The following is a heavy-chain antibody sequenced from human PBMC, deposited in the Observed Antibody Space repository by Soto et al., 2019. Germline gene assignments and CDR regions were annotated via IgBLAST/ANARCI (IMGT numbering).Heavy chain of an antibody. CDR3: ARGPKNLAYCGGDCPPGY. J-gene: IGHJ4*02. V-gene: IGHV3-21*01. CDR1: GFTFSSYS. D-gene: IGHD2-21*02. CDR2: ISSSSSYI. Sequence: PVGSLRLSCAASGFTFSSYSMNWVRQAPGKGLEWVSSISSSSSYIYYADSVKGRFTISRDNAKNSLYLQMNSLRAEDTAVYYCARGPKNLAYCGGDCPPGYWGQGTLVTVSS.